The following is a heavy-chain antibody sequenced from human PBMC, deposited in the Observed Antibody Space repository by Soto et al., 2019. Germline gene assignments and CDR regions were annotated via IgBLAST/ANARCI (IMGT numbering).Heavy chain of an antibody. V-gene: IGHV4-34*01. CDR2: INHSGSS. D-gene: IGHD6-13*01. Sequence: SETLSLTCAVYGGSFSGYYWSWIRQPPGKGLEWIGEINHSGSSNYNPSLKSRVTISVDTSKNQFSLKLSSVTAADTAVYYCARRTEADPGRPKPFDYWRQAILVSVS. CDR3: ARRTEADPGRPKPFDY. J-gene: IGHJ4*02. CDR1: GGSFSGYY.